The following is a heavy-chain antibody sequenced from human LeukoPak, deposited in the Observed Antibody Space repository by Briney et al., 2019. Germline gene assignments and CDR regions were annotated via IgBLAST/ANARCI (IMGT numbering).Heavy chain of an antibody. CDR3: VVRQHQDCFDD. J-gene: IGHJ4*02. V-gene: IGHV4-4*09. CDR2: IYGSGRT. D-gene: IGHD2-21*01. Sequence: SETLSLTCTVSGVSINSHYLNWIRQPPGKGLEWIWYIYGSGRTNYNPSLKSRGTMTLDTSKSKISHMQISLTAADTAVYYCVVRQHQDCFDDWGQGPLVTVSS. CDR1: GVSINSHY.